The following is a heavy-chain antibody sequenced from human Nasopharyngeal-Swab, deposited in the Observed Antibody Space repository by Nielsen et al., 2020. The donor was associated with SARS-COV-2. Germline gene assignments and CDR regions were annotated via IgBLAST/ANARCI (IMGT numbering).Heavy chain of an antibody. CDR1: GFSFDSYF. CDR2: ISDRSTYI. Sequence: ESLKISCEASGFSFDSYFMNCVRQAPGKGPEWVSSISDRSTYIYYADSVKGRFTISRDNAKNLLFLHMNDLRAEDTAIYYCARDLRPTVTAFGHWGQGTLVTVSS. D-gene: IGHD4-17*01. V-gene: IGHV3-21*06. J-gene: IGHJ5*02. CDR3: ARDLRPTVTAFGH.